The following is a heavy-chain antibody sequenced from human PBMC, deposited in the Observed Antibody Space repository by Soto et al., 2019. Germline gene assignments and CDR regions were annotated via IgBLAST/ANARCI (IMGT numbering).Heavy chain of an antibody. CDR2: IYPGDSDT. CDR3: AKAIDYGDYASDY. V-gene: IGHV5-51*01. CDR1: GYSFTSYW. D-gene: IGHD4-17*01. Sequence: PGESLKISCKGSGYSFTSYWIGWVRQMPGKGLEWMGIIYPGDSDTRYSPSFQGQVTISADKSISTAYLQWSSLRAEDTALYYCAKAIDYGDYASDYWGQGTLVTVSS. J-gene: IGHJ4*02.